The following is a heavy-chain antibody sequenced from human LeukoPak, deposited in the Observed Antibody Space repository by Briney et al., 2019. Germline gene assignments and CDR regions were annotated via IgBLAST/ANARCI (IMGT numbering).Heavy chain of an antibody. CDR2: ISAYNGNT. D-gene: IGHD1-26*01. Sequence: GESLKVSCKASGYTFTSYGISWVRQAPGQGLEWMGWISAYNGNTNYAQKLQGRVTMTTDTSTSTAYMELRSLRSDDTAVYYCARDWEIWEGATTPFDYWGQGTLVTVSS. V-gene: IGHV1-18*01. J-gene: IGHJ4*02. CDR3: ARDWEIWEGATTPFDY. CDR1: GYTFTSYG.